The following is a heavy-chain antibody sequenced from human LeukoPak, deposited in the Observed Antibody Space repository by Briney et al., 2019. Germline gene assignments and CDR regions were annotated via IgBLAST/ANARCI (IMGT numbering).Heavy chain of an antibody. CDR1: GGSISSSKYY. D-gene: IGHD6-19*01. Sequence: PSETLSLTCTVSGGSISSSKYYWGWIRQPPGKGLEWIGSIHYSGNTYYNPSLKSRVTISVDTSKNQFSLKLSSVTAADTAVYYCARGRGVAVAGTRWFDPWGQGTLVTVSS. CDR3: ARGRGVAVAGTRWFDP. CDR2: IHYSGNT. V-gene: IGHV4-39*07. J-gene: IGHJ5*02.